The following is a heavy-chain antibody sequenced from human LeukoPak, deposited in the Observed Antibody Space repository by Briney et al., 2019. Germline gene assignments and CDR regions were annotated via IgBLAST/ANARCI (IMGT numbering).Heavy chain of an antibody. J-gene: IGHJ4*03. V-gene: IGHV3-53*01. D-gene: IGHD2-15*01. CDR2: YSGGGT. Sequence: YSGGGTDYADSVKGRFTISRDNSKNTLYLGMNSLRVEDTAVYYCAREYCSGGSCYRRQYYFDYWGHGTTVTASS. CDR3: AREYCSGGSCYRRQYYFDY.